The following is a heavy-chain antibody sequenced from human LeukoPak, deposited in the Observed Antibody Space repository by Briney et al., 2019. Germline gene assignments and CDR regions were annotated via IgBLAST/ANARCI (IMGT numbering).Heavy chain of an antibody. Sequence: GGSLRLSCAASGFTFCSYAMHWVRQAPGKGPEWVAFIRYDGGDKYYGDSVKGRFTISRDNSKNTLYLHMNSLRPEDTAVYYCARLSTAAAAGYNWFDPWGQGTLVTVSS. J-gene: IGHJ5*02. V-gene: IGHV3-30*02. CDR3: ARLSTAAAAGYNWFDP. CDR2: IRYDGGDK. D-gene: IGHD6-13*01. CDR1: GFTFCSYA.